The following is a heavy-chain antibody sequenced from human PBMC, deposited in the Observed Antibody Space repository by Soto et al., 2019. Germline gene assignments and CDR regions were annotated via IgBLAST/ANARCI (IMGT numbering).Heavy chain of an antibody. CDR3: ARDKRSHTSAFDI. CDR1: GFTFSSYS. CDR2: ISSSSSYI. Sequence: AGGSLRLSCAASGFTFSSYSMNWVRQAPGKGLEWVSSISSSSSYIYYADSVKGRFTISRDNAKNSLYLQMNSLRAEDTAVYYCARDKRSHTSAFDIWGQGXMVTV. D-gene: IGHD1-26*01. J-gene: IGHJ3*02. V-gene: IGHV3-21*01.